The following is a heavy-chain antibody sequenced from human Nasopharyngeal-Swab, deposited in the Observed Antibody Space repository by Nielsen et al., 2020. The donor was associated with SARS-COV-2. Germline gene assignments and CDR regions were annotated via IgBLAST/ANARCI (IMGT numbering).Heavy chain of an antibody. CDR1: GFTFSDYY. CDR3: AKDLSSGYMYYFDY. J-gene: IGHJ4*02. CDR2: ISSSGSTI. D-gene: IGHD3-22*01. Sequence: GGSLRLSCAASGFTFSDYYMSWIRQAPGKGLEWVSYISSSGSTIYYADSVKGRFTISRDNAKKSLYLQMNSLRAEDTAVYYCAKDLSSGYMYYFDYWGQGTLVTVSS. V-gene: IGHV3-11*04.